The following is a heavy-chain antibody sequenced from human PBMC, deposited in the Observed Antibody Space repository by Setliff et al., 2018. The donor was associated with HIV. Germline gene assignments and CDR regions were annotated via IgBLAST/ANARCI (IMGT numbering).Heavy chain of an antibody. D-gene: IGHD1-26*01. CDR1: GYSISSGYY. Sequence: SETLSLTCTVSGYSISSGYYWGWIRRPPGKGLEWIGSIYHSGITYYNSSLKSRVTISVDTSKNQFSLNLTSVTAADTAVYYCARLGYSGSLVGAFDIWGQGTMVTVSS. J-gene: IGHJ3*02. CDR3: ARLGYSGSLVGAFDI. CDR2: IYHSGIT. V-gene: IGHV4-38-2*02.